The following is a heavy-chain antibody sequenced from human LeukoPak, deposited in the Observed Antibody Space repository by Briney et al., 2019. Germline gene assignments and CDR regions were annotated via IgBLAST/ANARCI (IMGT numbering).Heavy chain of an antibody. CDR1: GGSISSSGYY. J-gene: IGHJ4*02. V-gene: IGHV4-39*07. Sequence: SETLSLTCTVSGGSISSSGYYWGWIRQPPGKGLEWIGSIYYSGSTYYNPSLKSRVTISVDTSKNQFSLKLSSVTAADTAVYYCARSPGYYYDSSGYYDYWGQGTLVTVSS. CDR2: IYYSGST. D-gene: IGHD3-22*01. CDR3: ARSPGYYYDSSGYYDY.